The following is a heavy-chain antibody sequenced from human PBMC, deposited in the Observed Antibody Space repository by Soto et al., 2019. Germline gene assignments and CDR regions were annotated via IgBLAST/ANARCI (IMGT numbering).Heavy chain of an antibody. CDR2: IWYDGSNK. CDR1: GFTFSSYG. D-gene: IGHD6-6*01. CDR3: ARQYSYYYMDV. V-gene: IGHV3-33*01. J-gene: IGHJ6*03. Sequence: GGSLRLSCAASGFTFSSYGMHWVRQAPGKGLEWVAVIWYDGSNKYYADSVKGRFTISRDNSKNTLYLQMNSLRAEDTAVYYCARQYSYYYMDVWGKGTTVTVSS.